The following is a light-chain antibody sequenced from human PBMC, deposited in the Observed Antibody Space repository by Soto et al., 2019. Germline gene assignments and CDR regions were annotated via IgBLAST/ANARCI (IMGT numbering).Light chain of an antibody. J-gene: IGLJ3*02. CDR3: QTWGAGMV. V-gene: IGLV4-69*01. Sequence: QLVLTQSPSASASLGASVKLTCTLSSGHSRYAIAWHQQQPGKGPRYLMKLNSDGSHSKGDGIPDRFSGSSSGAEHYLTISSLQSEDEADYYCQTWGAGMVFGGGTKLTVL. CDR2: LNSDGSH. CDR1: SGHSRYA.